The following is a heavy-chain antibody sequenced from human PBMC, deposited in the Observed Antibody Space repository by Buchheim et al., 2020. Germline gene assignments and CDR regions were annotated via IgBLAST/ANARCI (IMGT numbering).Heavy chain of an antibody. V-gene: IGHV4-34*01. CDR3: ARSRAAAAALYYYYYGMDV. J-gene: IGHJ6*02. CDR1: GGSFSGYY. CDR2: INHSGST. D-gene: IGHD6-13*01. Sequence: QVQLQQWGAGLLKPSETLSLTCAAYGGSFSGYYWSWIRQPPGKGLEWIGEINHSGSTNYNPSLKSRVTISVDTSKNQFSLKLSSVTAADTAVYYCARSRAAAAALYYYYYGMDVWGQGTT.